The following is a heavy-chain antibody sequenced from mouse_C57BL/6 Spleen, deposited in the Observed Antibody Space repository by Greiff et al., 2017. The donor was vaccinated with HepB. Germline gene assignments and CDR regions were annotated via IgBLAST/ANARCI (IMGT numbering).Heavy chain of an antibody. D-gene: IGHD1-1*01. J-gene: IGHJ1*03. CDR2: IYPGGGYT. V-gene: IGHV1-63*01. Sequence: VKLMESGAELVRPGTSVKMSCKASGYTFTNYWIGWAKQRPGHGLEWIGDIYPGGGYTNYNEKFKGKATLTADKSSSTAYMQFSSLTSEDSAIYYCARGGSLYWYFDVWGTGTTVTVSS. CDR1: GYTFTNYW. CDR3: ARGGSLYWYFDV.